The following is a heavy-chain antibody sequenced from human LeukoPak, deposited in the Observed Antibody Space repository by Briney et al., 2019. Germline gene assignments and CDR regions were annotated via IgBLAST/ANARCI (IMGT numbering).Heavy chain of an antibody. V-gene: IGHV3-48*03. CDR1: GFTFSSYE. CDR2: ISDSGNTI. J-gene: IGHJ5*02. D-gene: IGHD1-14*01. CDR3: VRARTPPPRNNWFDP. Sequence: GGSLRLSCAASGFTFSSYEMNWVRQAPGRGLEWVSYISDSGNTIYYTDSVKGRFTISRDNAKNSLYLQMNSLRVEDTAIYYCVRARTPPPRNNWFDPWGQGTLVTVSS.